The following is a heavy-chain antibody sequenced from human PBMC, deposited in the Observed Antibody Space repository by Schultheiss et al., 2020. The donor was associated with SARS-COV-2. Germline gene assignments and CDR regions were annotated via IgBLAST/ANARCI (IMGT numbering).Heavy chain of an antibody. CDR1: GFTFSDYY. CDR3: ARGGQQWLVRTDDGFDI. D-gene: IGHD6-19*01. Sequence: GGSLRLSCAASGFTFSDYYMSWIRQAPGKGLEWVSYISSSSSYTNYADSMKGRFTISRDNAKNSLYLQMNSLRAEDTAVYYCARGGQQWLVRTDDGFDIWGQGTMVTVSS. V-gene: IGHV3-11*06. J-gene: IGHJ3*02. CDR2: ISSSSSYT.